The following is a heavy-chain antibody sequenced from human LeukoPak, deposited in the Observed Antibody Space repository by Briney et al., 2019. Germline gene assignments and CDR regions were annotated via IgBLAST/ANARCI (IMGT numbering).Heavy chain of an antibody. CDR1: GYTFTGYY. CDR2: INPNSGNT. CDR3: ARGVARYCSSTSCYGPHYYYYYMDV. D-gene: IGHD2-2*01. J-gene: IGHJ6*03. V-gene: IGHV1-8*02. Sequence: ASVKVSCKASGYTFTGYYMHWVRQAPGQGLEWMGWINPNSGNTGYAQRFQGRVTMTRNTSISTAYMELSSLRSEDTAVYYCARGVARYCSSTSCYGPHYYYYYMDVWGKGTTVTISS.